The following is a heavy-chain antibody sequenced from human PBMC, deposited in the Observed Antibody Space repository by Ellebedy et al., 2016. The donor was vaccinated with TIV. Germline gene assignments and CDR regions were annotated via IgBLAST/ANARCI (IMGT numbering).Heavy chain of an antibody. J-gene: IGHJ4*02. CDR3: ARARGFSYFDF. Sequence: AASVKVSYKASGFTFVSYAIQWVRQAPGQRLEWLGWINVGNANTRYSQKFQGRVTITRDTSASTAYMELTSLTSEDTAIYYCARARGFSYFDFWGQGTLVTVSS. V-gene: IGHV1-3*01. CDR2: INVGNANT. CDR1: GFTFVSYA.